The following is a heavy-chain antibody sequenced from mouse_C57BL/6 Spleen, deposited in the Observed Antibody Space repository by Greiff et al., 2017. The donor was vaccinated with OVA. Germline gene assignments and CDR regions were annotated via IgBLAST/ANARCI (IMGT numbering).Heavy chain of an antibody. J-gene: IGHJ3*01. Sequence: QVQLQQPGTELVKPGASVKLSCKASGYTFTSYWMHWVKQRPGQGLEWIGNFNPRNGGTNNSEKFKSKATLTVDKSSSTAYMQLSSLTSEDSAVYYCARSLSGYGAWFAYWGQWTLVTVSA. CDR2: FNPRNGGT. CDR1: GYTFTSYW. V-gene: IGHV1-53*01. D-gene: IGHD1-3*01. CDR3: ARSLSGYGAWFAY.